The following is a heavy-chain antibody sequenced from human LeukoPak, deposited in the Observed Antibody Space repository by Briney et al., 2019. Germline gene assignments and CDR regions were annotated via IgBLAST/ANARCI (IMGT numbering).Heavy chain of an antibody. V-gene: IGHV3-30*02. CDR1: GFTFSSYG. J-gene: IGHJ4*02. Sequence: GGSLRLSCAASGFTFSSYGMHWVRQAPGKGLEWVAFIRYDGSNKYYADSVKGRFTISRDNSKNTLHLQMNSLRAEDTAVYYCAKDFTYYFDYWGQGTLVTVSS. CDR3: AKDFTYYFDY. CDR2: IRYDGSNK.